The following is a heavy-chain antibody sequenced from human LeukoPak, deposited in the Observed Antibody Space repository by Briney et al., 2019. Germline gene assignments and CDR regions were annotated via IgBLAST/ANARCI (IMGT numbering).Heavy chain of an antibody. CDR2: FYIGGST. CDR3: ASGHTGPFDY. J-gene: IGHJ4*02. Sequence: GGSLRLSCAVSGFTVSDNYMSWVRQAPGKGLEWVSVFYIGGSTYYADSVKGRFTISRDNAKNSLYLQMNSLRAEDTAVYYCASGHTGPFDYWGQGTLVTVSS. V-gene: IGHV3-66*01. CDR1: GFTVSDNY. D-gene: IGHD2-21*01.